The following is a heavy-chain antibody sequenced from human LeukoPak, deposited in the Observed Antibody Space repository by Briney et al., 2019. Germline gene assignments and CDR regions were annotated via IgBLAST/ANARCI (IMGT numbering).Heavy chain of an antibody. CDR2: IYYSGST. CDR1: GGSISSYY. J-gene: IGHJ4*02. V-gene: IGHV4-59*01. D-gene: IGHD2-15*01. Sequence: SETLSLTCTVSGGSISSYYWSWIRQPPGKGLEWIGYIYYSGSTNYNPSLKSRVTISVDASKNQFSLKLSSVTAADTAVYYCARDQGGPIDYWGQGTLVTVSS. CDR3: ARDQGGPIDY.